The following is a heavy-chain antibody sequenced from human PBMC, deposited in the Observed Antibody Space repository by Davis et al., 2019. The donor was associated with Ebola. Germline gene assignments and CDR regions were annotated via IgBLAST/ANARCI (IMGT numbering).Heavy chain of an antibody. CDR3: VRLVWTPKGFDY. D-gene: IGHD2-21*01. V-gene: IGHV6-1*01. CDR2: TYYNSKWYN. CDR1: GDSVSSNNGA. J-gene: IGHJ4*02. Sequence: HLQTLSLTCDITGDSVSSNNGAWNWIRQSPSRGLEWLGRTYYNSKWYNDYAPSVKSRITINPDTSKNQFSLQLNSVTPEDTAVYYCVRLVWTPKGFDYWGQGTQVTVSS.